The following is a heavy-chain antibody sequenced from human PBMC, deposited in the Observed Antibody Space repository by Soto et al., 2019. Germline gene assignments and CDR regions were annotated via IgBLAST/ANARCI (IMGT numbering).Heavy chain of an antibody. D-gene: IGHD3-16*02. CDR2: IIPVFGTP. Sequence: QVQLVQSGAEVKETGSSVKVSCKSSGYIFKNYAVTWLRQAPGQGLEWMGGIIPVFGTPDYSQKFRGRVTITADESTSTVYMELRSLTSEDTAVYYCARNLYDYVWGSYRHWGQGTLVTVSS. J-gene: IGHJ4*02. CDR1: GYIFKNYA. V-gene: IGHV1-69*01. CDR3: ARNLYDYVWGSYRH.